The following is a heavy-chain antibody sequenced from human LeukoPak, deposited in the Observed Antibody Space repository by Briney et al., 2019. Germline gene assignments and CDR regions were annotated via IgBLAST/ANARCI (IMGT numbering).Heavy chain of an antibody. J-gene: IGHJ4*02. Sequence: GGSLRLSCAASGFTFSSYGMHWVRQAPGKGLEWVAFIRYDGSNKYYADSVKGRFTISRDNAKNSLYLQMNSLRAEDMALYYCAKGSSAWNEVFHFDYWGQGTLVTVSS. V-gene: IGHV3-30*02. CDR1: GFTFSSYG. CDR3: AKGSSAWNEVFHFDY. CDR2: IRYDGSNK. D-gene: IGHD6-19*01.